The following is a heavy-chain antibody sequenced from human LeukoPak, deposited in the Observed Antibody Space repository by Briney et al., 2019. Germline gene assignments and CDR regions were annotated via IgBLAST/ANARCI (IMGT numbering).Heavy chain of an antibody. CDR1: GFTFSSYW. V-gene: IGHV3-74*01. CDR2: INSDGSSI. CDR3: ARVPYGGNSAEYFQH. J-gene: IGHJ1*01. D-gene: IGHD4-23*01. Sequence: GGSLRLFCAASGFTFSSYWMHWVRQAPGKGLVRVSRINSDGSSISYADSVKGRFTISRDNAKNTLYLQMNSLRAEDTAVYFCARVPYGGNSAEYFQHWGQGTLVTVSS.